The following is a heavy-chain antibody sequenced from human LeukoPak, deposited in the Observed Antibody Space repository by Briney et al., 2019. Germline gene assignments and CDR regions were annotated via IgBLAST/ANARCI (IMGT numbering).Heavy chain of an antibody. D-gene: IGHD6-19*01. CDR1: GFTFSGSA. Sequence: GGSLKLSCAASGFTFSGSAMHWVRQASGRGLEWVGRIRSKANSYSTAYAASVKGRFTISRDDSKNTAYLQMNSLKTEDTAVYYCTRGRWLANPIDYWGQGTLVTVSS. CDR3: TRGRWLANPIDY. J-gene: IGHJ4*02. V-gene: IGHV3-73*01. CDR2: IRSKANSYST.